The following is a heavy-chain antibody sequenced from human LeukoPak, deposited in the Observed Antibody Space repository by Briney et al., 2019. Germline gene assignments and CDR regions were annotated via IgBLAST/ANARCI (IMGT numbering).Heavy chain of an antibody. J-gene: IGHJ6*04. Sequence: GGSLRLSCAASGFTFSNYAMSWVRQAPGKGLEWVSGLSGSGGSTDYADSVKGRYTISRDNSKNTLYLQMNSLRAEDTAVYYCAKHYPGQTYYDSAFDIWGKGTTVTVSS. CDR1: GFTFSNYA. CDR3: AKHYPGQTYYDSAFDI. V-gene: IGHV3-23*01. D-gene: IGHD3-22*01. CDR2: LSGSGGST.